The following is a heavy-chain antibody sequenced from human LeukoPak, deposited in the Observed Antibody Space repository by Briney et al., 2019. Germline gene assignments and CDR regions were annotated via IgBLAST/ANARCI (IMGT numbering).Heavy chain of an antibody. Sequence: GGSLRLSCTASGFTFGDYAMSWVRQAPGKGLEWVGFIRSKAYSGTTEYAASVKGRFTISRDDSKSIAYLQMNSLKTEDTAVYYCTREPLRYFDWTAYFDYWGQGTLVTVSS. J-gene: IGHJ4*02. D-gene: IGHD3-9*01. CDR3: TREPLRYFDWTAYFDY. CDR2: IRSKAYSGTT. CDR1: GFTFGDYA. V-gene: IGHV3-49*04.